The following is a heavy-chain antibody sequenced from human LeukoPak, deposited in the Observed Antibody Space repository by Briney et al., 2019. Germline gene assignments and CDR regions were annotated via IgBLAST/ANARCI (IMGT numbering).Heavy chain of an antibody. CDR2: IGTASDT. Sequence: GGSLRLSCAASGFTFRSFDMHSVREPTGQGLEWVSTIGTASDTYYPGSVEGRFTLSRDNAKNSLYLQMNSLTAGDTAVYYCARGPPRGKYYYMDVWGKGTTVTVSS. D-gene: IGHD1-1*01. V-gene: IGHV3-13*01. J-gene: IGHJ6*03. CDR3: ARGPPRGKYYYMDV. CDR1: GFTFRSFD.